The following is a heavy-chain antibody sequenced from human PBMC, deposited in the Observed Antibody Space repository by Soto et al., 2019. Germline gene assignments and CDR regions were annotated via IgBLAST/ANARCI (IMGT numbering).Heavy chain of an antibody. V-gene: IGHV4-59*01. J-gene: IGHJ4*02. D-gene: IGHD3-10*01. Sequence: LSLTCTVSGGSMSEYFWSWIRQSPGKGLEWIGYIYYLGSTDYNPSLKSRVTISVDTSKRRFSLRLTSVTAADTAVYYCARDGYDGSGSPYPAYWGPGTQVTVSS. CDR3: ARDGYDGSGSPYPAY. CDR2: IYYLGST. CDR1: GGSMSEYF.